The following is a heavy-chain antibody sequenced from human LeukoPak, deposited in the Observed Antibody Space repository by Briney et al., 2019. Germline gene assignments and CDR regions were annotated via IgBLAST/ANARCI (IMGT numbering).Heavy chain of an antibody. J-gene: IGHJ4*02. CDR2: ISSSSYI. CDR1: GFTFSSYS. D-gene: IGHD3-16*02. V-gene: IGHV3-21*01. Sequence: GGSLRLSCAASGFTFSSYSMNWVRQAPGKGLEWVSSISSSSYIYYAESVKGRFAISRDNAKNSLYLQMNSLRAEDTAVYYCARDSYDYVWGSYRYTLFDYWGQGTPVTVSS. CDR3: ARDSYDYVWGSYRYTLFDY.